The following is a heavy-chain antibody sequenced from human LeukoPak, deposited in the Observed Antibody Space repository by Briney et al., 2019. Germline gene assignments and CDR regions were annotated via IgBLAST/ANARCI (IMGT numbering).Heavy chain of an antibody. V-gene: IGHV3-23*01. CDR1: GFTFSSYG. J-gene: IGHJ6*03. CDR2: ISGSGGST. CDR3: AQGPTFYYYYYMDV. Sequence: GGSLRLSCAASGFTFSSYGMHWVRQAPGKGLEWVSAISGSGGSTYYADSVKGRFTISRDNSRNTLYLQMNSLRVEDTAIYYCAQGPTFYYYYYMDVWGKGTTVTVSS.